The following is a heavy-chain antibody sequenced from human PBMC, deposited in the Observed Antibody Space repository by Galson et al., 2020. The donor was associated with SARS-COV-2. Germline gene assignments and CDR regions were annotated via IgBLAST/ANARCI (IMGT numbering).Heavy chain of an antibody. J-gene: IGHJ4*02. D-gene: IGHD3-22*01. CDR3: ANKRDYTDYYGSRAGPGGRYDYFDY. V-gene: IGHV3-23*01. CDR2: ISGSGGST. Sequence: GESLKISCAASGFTFSSYAMSWVRQAPGKGLEWVSAISGSGGSTYYADSVKGRFTISRDNSKNTLYLQMNSLRAEDTAVYYCANKRDYTDYYGSRAGPGGRYDYFDYWGQVTLVTVSP. CDR1: GFTFSSYA.